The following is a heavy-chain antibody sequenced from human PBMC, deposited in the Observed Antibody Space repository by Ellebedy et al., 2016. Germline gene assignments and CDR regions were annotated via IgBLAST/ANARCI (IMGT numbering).Heavy chain of an antibody. Sequence: GESLKISXAVSGFTFTSYSMKWVRQTPGKGLEWVSYISPTSGSTIYYADSVKGRFTISRDNAKNSLYLQMNSLRDEDTAVYYCARDAYSGSYVGRDAFDIWGQGTMVTVSS. CDR2: ISPTSGSTI. CDR1: GFTFTSYS. CDR3: ARDAYSGSYVGRDAFDI. J-gene: IGHJ3*02. V-gene: IGHV3-48*02. D-gene: IGHD1-26*01.